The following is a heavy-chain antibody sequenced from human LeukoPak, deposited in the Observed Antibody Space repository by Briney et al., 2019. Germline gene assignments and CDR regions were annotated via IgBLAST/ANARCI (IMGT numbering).Heavy chain of an antibody. V-gene: IGHV4-30-4*01. CDR1: GASISSGDYY. Sequence: ASETLSLTCTVSGASISSGDYYWSWLRQPPGKGLEWIGYIYNSGSTFYNPSLKSRLTISVDTSKKQFSLKLSSVAAADTAVYYCARAKGPGAHYNWFDPWDQGTLVTVSS. D-gene: IGHD2-2*01. J-gene: IGHJ5*02. CDR2: IYNSGST. CDR3: ARAKGPGAHYNWFDP.